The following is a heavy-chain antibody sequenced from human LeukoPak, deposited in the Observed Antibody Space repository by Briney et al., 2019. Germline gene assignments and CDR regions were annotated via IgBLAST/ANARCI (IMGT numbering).Heavy chain of an antibody. D-gene: IGHD6-13*01. CDR3: AKEIAAAARSEYFHH. CDR2: ISSSSSYI. CDR1: GFTFSSYS. Sequence: GGSLRLSCAASGFTFSSYSMNWVRQAPRKGLEWVSSISSSSSYIYYADSVKGRFTISRDNAKNSLYLQMNSLRAEDTAVYYCAKEIAAAARSEYFHHWGQGTLVIVSS. V-gene: IGHV3-21*01. J-gene: IGHJ1*01.